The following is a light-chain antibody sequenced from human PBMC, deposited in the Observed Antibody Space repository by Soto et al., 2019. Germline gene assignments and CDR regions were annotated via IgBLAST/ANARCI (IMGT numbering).Light chain of an antibody. V-gene: IGKV1-39*01. CDR2: AAS. J-gene: IGKJ5*01. CDR1: QTISRN. CDR3: QQSDSIPIT. Sequence: DIQMTHSPSSLSASVGDRVAISCRASQTISRNLNWYQQKPGKAPKLLIYAASNLQSGVPSRFSGSGSGTDFTLAISSLQPEDFATYYCQQSDSIPITFGQGTRLEIK.